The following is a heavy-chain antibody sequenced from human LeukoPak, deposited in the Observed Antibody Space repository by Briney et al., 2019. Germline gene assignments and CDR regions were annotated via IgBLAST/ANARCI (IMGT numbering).Heavy chain of an antibody. Sequence: GGSLRLSCVASGFTFSTYAMTWVRQAPGKGLEWVSGLTGSGGNTYYADSVKGRFTISRDNSKNTLYLQMNSLRAEDAAVYYCVKFRGIQHYNYHMDVWGKGTTVTVSS. CDR1: GFTFSTYA. V-gene: IGHV3-23*01. CDR3: VKFRGIQHYNYHMDV. CDR2: LTGSGGNT. J-gene: IGHJ6*03. D-gene: IGHD3-10*01.